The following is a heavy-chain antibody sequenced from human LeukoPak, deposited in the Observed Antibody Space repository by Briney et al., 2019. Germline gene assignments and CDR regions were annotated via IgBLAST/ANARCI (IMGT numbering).Heavy chain of an antibody. CDR1: GFTFSNYA. CDR2: IKQDGSEK. Sequence: SGGSLRLSCAASGFTFSNYAVSWVRQAPGKGLEWVANIKQDGSEKYYVDSVKGRFTISRDNAKNSLYLQMNSLRAEDTAVYYCARGRIAAAGTWFDPWGQGTLVTVSS. J-gene: IGHJ5*02. V-gene: IGHV3-7*03. CDR3: ARGRIAAAGTWFDP. D-gene: IGHD6-13*01.